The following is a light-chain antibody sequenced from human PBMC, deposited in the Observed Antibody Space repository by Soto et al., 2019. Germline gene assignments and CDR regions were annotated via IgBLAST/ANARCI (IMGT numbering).Light chain of an antibody. CDR1: QSVGRNY. CDR3: QQRSTWPPFS. V-gene: IGKV3D-20*02. Sequence: EIVLTQSPGTLSLSPGESATLSCRASQSVGRNYLAWFQHKPDQAPRLLIYDASNRATGVPDRFSGSGSGTDFTLSVTRLEPEDFAVYYCQQRSTWPPFSFGPGTKVDIK. CDR2: DAS. J-gene: IGKJ3*01.